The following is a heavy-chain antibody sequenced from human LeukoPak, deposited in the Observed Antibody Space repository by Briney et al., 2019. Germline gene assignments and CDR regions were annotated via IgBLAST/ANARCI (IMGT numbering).Heavy chain of an antibody. D-gene: IGHD5-18*01. CDR3: ARVLYTALDY. J-gene: IGHJ4*02. CDR2: IDGSSSHI. V-gene: IGHV3-21*04. Sequence: GGSLRLSCAASGFSFSNYAMNWVRQAPGKGLEWVSSIDGSSSHIYYADSVKGRFTISRDNSKNTLYLQMNSLRAEDTAVYYCARVLYTALDYWGQGTLVTVSS. CDR1: GFSFSNYA.